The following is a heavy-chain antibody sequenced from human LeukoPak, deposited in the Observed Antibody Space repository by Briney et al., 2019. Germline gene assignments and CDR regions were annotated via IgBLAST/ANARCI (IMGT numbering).Heavy chain of an antibody. D-gene: IGHD5-12*01. Sequence: SETLSLTCTVSGGSISSYYWSWIRQPPGKGLEWIGYIHYTGTTNYSPSLKSRVTISVDTSKNQFSLKLSSVTAADTAVYYCARSYSGYVFDYWGQGTLVTVSS. J-gene: IGHJ4*02. CDR2: IHYTGTT. CDR3: ARSYSGYVFDY. V-gene: IGHV4-59*01. CDR1: GGSISSYY.